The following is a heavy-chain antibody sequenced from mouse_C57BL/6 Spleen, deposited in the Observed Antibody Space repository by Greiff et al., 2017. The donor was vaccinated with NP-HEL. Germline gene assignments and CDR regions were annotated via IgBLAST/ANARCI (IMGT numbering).Heavy chain of an antibody. J-gene: IGHJ2*01. CDR2: IHPNSGST. CDR1: GYTFTSYW. CDR3: AREGEANWDDYFDY. V-gene: IGHV1-64*01. Sequence: QVQLQQPGAELVKPGASVKLSCKASGYTFTSYWMHWVKQRPGQGLEWIGMIHPNSGSTNYNEKFKSKATLTVDKSSSTAYMQLSSLTSEDSAVYYCAREGEANWDDYFDYWGQGTTLTVSS. D-gene: IGHD4-1*01.